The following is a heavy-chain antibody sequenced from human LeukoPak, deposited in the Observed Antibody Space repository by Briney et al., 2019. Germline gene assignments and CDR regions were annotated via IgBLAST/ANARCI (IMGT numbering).Heavy chain of an antibody. CDR2: INTDGSNT. J-gene: IGHJ4*02. D-gene: IGHD3-22*01. CDR1: EFNFYKYW. V-gene: IGHV3-74*03. CDR3: ARSYYYDSMIDY. Sequence: GGSLRLPCAASEFNFYKYWMHWVRQVPGEGLVWDSRINTDGSNTKYADSVKGRFTISRDNGKNTLFLQMNSLKAEDTAVYYCARSYYYDSMIDYWGQGTLVTVSS.